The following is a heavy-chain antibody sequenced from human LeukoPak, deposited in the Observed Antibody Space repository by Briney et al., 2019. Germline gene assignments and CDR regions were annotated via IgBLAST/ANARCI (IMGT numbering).Heavy chain of an antibody. V-gene: IGHV3-23*01. D-gene: IGHD2-2*02. Sequence: QPGGSLRLSCAASGFTFSSYAMSWVRQAPGKGLEWVSAISGSGGSTYYADSVKGRFTISRDNSKNTLYLQMNSLRAEDTAVYYCAKDQYCSSTSCYSYYGMDVWGQGTTVTVSS. CDR1: GFTFSSYA. CDR3: AKDQYCSSTSCYSYYGMDV. J-gene: IGHJ6*02. CDR2: ISGSGGST.